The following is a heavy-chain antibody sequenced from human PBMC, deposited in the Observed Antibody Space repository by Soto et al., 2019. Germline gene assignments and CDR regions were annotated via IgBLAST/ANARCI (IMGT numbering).Heavy chain of an antibody. Sequence: GGSLRLSCAASGFTFSNAWMNWVRQAPGKGLEWVGRIKSKTDGGTTDYAAPVKGRFTISRDDSKNTLYLQMNSLKTEDTAVHYCTTDGYYYDSSGYYSESDYWGQGTLVTVSS. CDR3: TTDGYYYDSSGYYSESDY. V-gene: IGHV3-15*07. J-gene: IGHJ4*02. D-gene: IGHD3-22*01. CDR2: IKSKTDGGTT. CDR1: GFTFSNAW.